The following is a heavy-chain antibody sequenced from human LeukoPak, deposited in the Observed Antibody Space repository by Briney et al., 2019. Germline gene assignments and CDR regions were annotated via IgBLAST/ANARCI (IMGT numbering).Heavy chain of an antibody. CDR2: IYTSGST. CDR3: ARASPPYDFPDY. D-gene: IGHD3-3*01. Sequence: SETLSLTCTVSGGSISSGSYYWNWIRQPAGKGLEWIGRIYTSGSTNYNPSLESRVTISVDTSKDHFSLKLSSVTAADTAGYYCARASPPYDFPDYWGQGTLVTVSS. V-gene: IGHV4-61*02. CDR1: GGSISSGSYY. J-gene: IGHJ4*02.